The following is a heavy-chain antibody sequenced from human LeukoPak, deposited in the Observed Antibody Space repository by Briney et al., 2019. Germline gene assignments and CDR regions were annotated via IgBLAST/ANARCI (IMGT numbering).Heavy chain of an antibody. CDR1: GFIFSTYS. CDR2: ISGGGGST. D-gene: IGHD6-19*01. J-gene: IGHJ4*02. Sequence: GGSLRLSCAASGFIFSTYSMNWVRQAPGKGLEWVSAISGGGGSTFYTDSVKGRFTISRDNSKNTLYLQLNSLRAEDTALYYCAKDKVPDSRWNFDVWGQGTLVTVPS. CDR3: AKDKVPDSRWNFDV. V-gene: IGHV3-23*01.